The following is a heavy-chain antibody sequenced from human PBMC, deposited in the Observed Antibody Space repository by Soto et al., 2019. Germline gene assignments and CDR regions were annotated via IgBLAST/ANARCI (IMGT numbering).Heavy chain of an antibody. CDR2: IKQDGSEK. CDR3: ARDHDYNAYMDV. J-gene: IGHJ6*03. V-gene: IGHV3-7*01. Sequence: EVQLVESGGGLVQPGGSLRLSCAASGFTFSSYWMSWVRQAPGKGLEWVANIKQDGSEKYYVDSVKGRFTISRDNAKNALYLQMNSLRGEDTAVYYCARDHDYNAYMDVWGKGTTVTVSS. CDR1: GFTFSSYW.